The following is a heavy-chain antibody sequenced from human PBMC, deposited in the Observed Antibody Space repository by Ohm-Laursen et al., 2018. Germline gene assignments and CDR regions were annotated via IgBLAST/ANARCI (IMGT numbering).Heavy chain of an antibody. CDR1: GDSISSSRNS. D-gene: IGHD4-17*01. V-gene: IGHV4-39*07. Sequence: SQTLSLTCTVSGDSISSSRNSWGWIRQPPGKGLEWIGSTCYSDKICYNPSLKSRVTVSVDTSKNQFSLKLSSVTAADTAVYYCARVPVYGDPRFDYWGQGTLVTVSS. CDR3: ARVPVYGDPRFDY. J-gene: IGHJ4*02. CDR2: TCYSDKI.